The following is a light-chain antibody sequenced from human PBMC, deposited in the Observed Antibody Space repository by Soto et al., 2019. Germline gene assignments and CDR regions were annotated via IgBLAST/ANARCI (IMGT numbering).Light chain of an antibody. Sequence: QSVLTQPASVSGSPGQSITISCTGTSSDIGGYNYVSWYQQHPGKAPKLMIYDVSNRPSGVSNRFSGTKSGNTASLTISGLQAGDEADYYCSSQAVSRTLVFGGGTKLTVL. CDR2: DVS. V-gene: IGLV2-14*01. CDR1: SSDIGGYNY. J-gene: IGLJ2*01. CDR3: SSQAVSRTLV.